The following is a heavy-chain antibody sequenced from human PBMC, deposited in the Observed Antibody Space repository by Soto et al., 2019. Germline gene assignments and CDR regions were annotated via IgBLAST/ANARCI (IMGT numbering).Heavy chain of an antibody. D-gene: IGHD3-10*01. CDR2: IYYSGRT. J-gene: IGHJ2*01. Sequence: QVQLQESGPGLVKPSGTLSLTCAVSSGSISSSNWWSWVRQPPGKGLEWIGEIYYSGRTNYNPSLKCRVTISVDKSKNQFSLKLSSVTAADTAVYYCARAITMVRGVKSDWYFDLWGRGTLVTVCS. CDR1: SGSISSSNW. V-gene: IGHV4-4*02. CDR3: ARAITMVRGVKSDWYFDL.